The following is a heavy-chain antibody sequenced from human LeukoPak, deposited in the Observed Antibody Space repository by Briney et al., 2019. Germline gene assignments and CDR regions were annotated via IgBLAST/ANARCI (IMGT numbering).Heavy chain of an antibody. J-gene: IGHJ4*02. D-gene: IGHD1-14*01. CDR3: ARHAEFPYYFDY. Sequence: SQTLSLTCTVSGGSISSGGYYWSWIRQHPGKGLEWIGYIFYSGSTYYNPSLKSRVTISVDTSKNQFSLKLISVTAADTAVYYCARHAEFPYYFDYWGQGALVTVSS. V-gene: IGHV4-31*03. CDR2: IFYSGST. CDR1: GGSISSGGYY.